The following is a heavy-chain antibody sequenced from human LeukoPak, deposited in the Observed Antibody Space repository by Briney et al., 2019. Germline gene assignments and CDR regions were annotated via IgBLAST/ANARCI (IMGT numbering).Heavy chain of an antibody. J-gene: IGHJ4*02. CDR2: INPSDGST. Sequence: ASVKVSCKASGYTXTSYYMQGVRQAPGQGLEWVGIINPSDGSTSSAQKFQGRVTMTRDTSTSTVYMELSSLRSEDTAVYYCEVVPNYWGQGTLVTVSS. CDR1: GYTXTSYY. V-gene: IGHV1-46*01. D-gene: IGHD3-22*01. CDR3: EVVPNY.